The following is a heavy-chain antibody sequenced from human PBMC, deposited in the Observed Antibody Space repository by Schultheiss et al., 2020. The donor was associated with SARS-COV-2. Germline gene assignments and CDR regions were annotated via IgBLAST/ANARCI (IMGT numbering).Heavy chain of an antibody. V-gene: IGHV3-33*08. D-gene: IGHD2-8*01. CDR3: ARARTVNGWYYFDY. Sequence: GGSLRLSCAASGFTFSSYSMNWVRQAPGKGLEWVAVIWYDGSNKYYADSVKGRFTISRDNSKNTLYLQMNSLRAEDTAVYYCARARTVNGWYYFDYWGQGTLVTVSS. CDR1: GFTFSSYS. J-gene: IGHJ4*02. CDR2: IWYDGSNK.